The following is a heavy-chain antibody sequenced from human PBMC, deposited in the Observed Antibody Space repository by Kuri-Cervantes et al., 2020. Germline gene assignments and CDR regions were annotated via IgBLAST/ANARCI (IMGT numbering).Heavy chain of an antibody. CDR1: GFAFSDYY. D-gene: IGHD3-22*01. CDR2: ISSSSSYI. Sequence: GGSLRLSCAASGFAFSDYYMSWIRQAPGKGLEWVSSISSSSSYIYYADSLKGRFTISRDNAKNSLYLQMNSLRAEDTAVYYCARGGYYDSSGQDTDAFDIWGQGTMVTVSS. J-gene: IGHJ3*02. CDR3: ARGGYYDSSGQDTDAFDI. V-gene: IGHV3-11*06.